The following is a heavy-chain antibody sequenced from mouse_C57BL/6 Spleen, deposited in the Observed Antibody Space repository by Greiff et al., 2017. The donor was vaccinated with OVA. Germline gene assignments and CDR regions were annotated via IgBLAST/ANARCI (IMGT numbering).Heavy chain of an antibody. CDR1: GYSITSGYY. V-gene: IGHV3-6*01. Sequence: EVQLQQSGPGLVKPSQSLSLTCSVTGYSITSGYYWNWIRQFPGNKLEWMGYISYDGSNNYNPSLKNRISITRDTSKNQFFLKLNSVTTEDTATYYCARESFDVWGTGTTVTVSS. J-gene: IGHJ1*03. CDR2: ISYDGSN. CDR3: ARESFDV.